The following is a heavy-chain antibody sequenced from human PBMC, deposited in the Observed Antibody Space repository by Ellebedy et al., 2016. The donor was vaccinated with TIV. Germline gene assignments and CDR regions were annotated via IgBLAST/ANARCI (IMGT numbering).Heavy chain of an antibody. D-gene: IGHD4-17*01. Sequence: GGSLRLXXAASGFTFSSFNMNWVRQAPGKGLKWVSGISRTDDSTYYADSVKGRFTISRDDPKSTLYLQMNNLRAEDTAVYYCAKDRDDAGDFVFDSWGQGTLVTVSS. CDR1: GFTFSSFN. J-gene: IGHJ4*02. CDR3: AKDRDDAGDFVFDS. CDR2: ISRTDDST. V-gene: IGHV3-23*01.